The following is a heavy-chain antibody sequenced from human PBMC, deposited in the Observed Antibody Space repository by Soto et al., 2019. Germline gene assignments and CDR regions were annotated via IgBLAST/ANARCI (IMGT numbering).Heavy chain of an antibody. CDR3: ARDGNGYSSSWYARYNWFDP. CDR2: IYYSGST. D-gene: IGHD6-13*01. V-gene: IGHV4-30-4*01. J-gene: IGHJ5*02. Sequence: QVQLQESGPGLVKPSQTLSLTCTVSGGSISSGDYYWSWIRQPPGKGLEWIGYIYYSGSTYYNPSLTSRVTISVDTSKNQFSRQLSSVTAADTAVYYCARDGNGYSSSWYARYNWFDPWGQGTLVTVSS. CDR1: GGSISSGDYY.